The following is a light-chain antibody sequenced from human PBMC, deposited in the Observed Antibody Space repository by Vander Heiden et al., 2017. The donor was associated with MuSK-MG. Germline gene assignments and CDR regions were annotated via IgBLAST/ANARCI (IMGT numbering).Light chain of an antibody. CDR1: QSVNTF. CDR3: QQRSNWPPLT. Sequence: EIVLTQSPGTLSLSPGDRATLSCRASQSVNTFLDWYQQRRGQAPRLLIYDASKRATGIPARFSGSGSGTDFTLTISSREPEDFAVYFCQQRSNWPPLTFGQGTRLETK. V-gene: IGKV3-11*01. CDR2: DAS. J-gene: IGKJ5*01.